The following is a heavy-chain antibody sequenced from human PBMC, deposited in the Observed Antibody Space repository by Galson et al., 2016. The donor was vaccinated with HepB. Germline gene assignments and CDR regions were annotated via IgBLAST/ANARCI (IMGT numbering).Heavy chain of an antibody. D-gene: IGHD5-24*01. CDR3: ARDQAIFREGETDFSYAMDV. V-gene: IGHV3-33*01. CDR1: GFTFRTFG. CDR2: IWNDGSQT. J-gene: IGHJ6*02. Sequence: SLRLSCAAFGFTFRTFGMHWVRQSPGKGLQWVAFIWNDGSQTHYGPSDKGRFSISRDNSKNTLYLQMSDLRVDDTAVYYCARDQAIFREGETDFSYAMDVWGQGTMVTVSS.